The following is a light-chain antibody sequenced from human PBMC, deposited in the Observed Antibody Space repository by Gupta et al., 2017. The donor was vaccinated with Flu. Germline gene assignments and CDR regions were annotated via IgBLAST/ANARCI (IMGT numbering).Light chain of an antibody. CDR3: RQYKKGPQT. Sequence: PAPPAVSPGERATLSWRASQSISSNEAWNQQIPGKATRLLTAGASTEAAGTPPRFSGSGSETECTLTSSSLKSEDATVDSCRQYKKGPQTFGEETKVEIK. CDR2: GAS. CDR1: QSISSN. V-gene: IGKV3-15*01. J-gene: IGKJ4*01.